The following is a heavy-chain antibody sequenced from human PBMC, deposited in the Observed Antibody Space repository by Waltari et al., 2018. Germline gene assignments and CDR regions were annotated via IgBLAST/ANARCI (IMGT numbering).Heavy chain of an antibody. V-gene: IGHV3-53*01. CDR3: ARFSHKDY. CDR1: GFSVTAYY. J-gene: IGHJ4*02. Sequence: DVELVESGGGLIRPGGSLRLSCAASGFSVTAYYMAWVRQAPGQGPQWVSILYVGGDAYYADSVKGRFTISRDNSKNTVYLQMNSLRAEDTALYYCARFSHKDYWGQGILVTVSS. CDR2: LYVGGDA.